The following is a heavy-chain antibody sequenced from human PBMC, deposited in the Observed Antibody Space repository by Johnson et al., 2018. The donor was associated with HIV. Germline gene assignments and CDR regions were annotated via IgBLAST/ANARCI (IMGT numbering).Heavy chain of an antibody. Sequence: VQLVESGGGLIQPGGSLRLSCAASGFTVSSNYMSWVRQAPGKGLEWVSVIYSGGSTYYADSVKGGFTISRDNSKNTLYLQMNSLRPEDTAVYYCVKDIGYGGPSDGAFDIWGQGTMVTVSS. D-gene: IGHD4-23*01. CDR3: VKDIGYGGPSDGAFDI. CDR2: IYSGGST. CDR1: GFTVSSNY. V-gene: IGHV3-53*01. J-gene: IGHJ3*02.